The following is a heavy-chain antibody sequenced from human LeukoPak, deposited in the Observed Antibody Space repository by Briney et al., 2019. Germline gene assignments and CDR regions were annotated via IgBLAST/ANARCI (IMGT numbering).Heavy chain of an antibody. CDR1: GYTFTGYY. CDR3: ARGEPAPVSHTIPILITMIVVVTDDY. V-gene: IGHV1-2*02. D-gene: IGHD3-22*01. Sequence: GASVKVSCKASGYTFTGYYMHWVRQAPGQGLEWMGWINPNSGGTNYAQKFQGRVTMTRDTSISTAYMELSRLRSDDTAVYYCARGEPAPVSHTIPILITMIVVVTDDYWGQGTLVTVSS. CDR2: INPNSGGT. J-gene: IGHJ4*02.